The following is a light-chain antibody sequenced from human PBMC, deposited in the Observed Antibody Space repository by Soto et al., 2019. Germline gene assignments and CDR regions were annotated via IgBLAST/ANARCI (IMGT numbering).Light chain of an antibody. CDR2: TNN. CDR3: AAWDDSLNGYV. Sequence: QSVLTQPPAASGAPGQGVAFSCSESSSNIGGNTVNWYQQLPGTAPKLLIYTNNQRPSGVPDRFSDSKSGTSASLAISGLQSDDEADYYCAAWDDSLNGYVFGTGTKLTVL. V-gene: IGLV1-44*01. CDR1: SSNIGGNT. J-gene: IGLJ1*01.